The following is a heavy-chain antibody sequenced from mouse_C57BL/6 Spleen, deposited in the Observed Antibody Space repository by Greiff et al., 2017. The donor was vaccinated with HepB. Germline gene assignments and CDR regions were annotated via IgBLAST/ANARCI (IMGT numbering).Heavy chain of an antibody. D-gene: IGHD1-1*01. J-gene: IGHJ1*03. CDR2: INPSNGGT. Sequence: QVQLQQPGTELVKPGASVKLSCKASGYTFTSYWMHWVKQRPGQGLEWIGNINPSNGGTNYNEKFKSKATLTVDKSSSTAYMQLSSLTSEDSAVYYCARWGTTVVYWYFDVWGTGTTVTVSS. V-gene: IGHV1-53*01. CDR3: ARWGTTVVYWYFDV. CDR1: GYTFTSYW.